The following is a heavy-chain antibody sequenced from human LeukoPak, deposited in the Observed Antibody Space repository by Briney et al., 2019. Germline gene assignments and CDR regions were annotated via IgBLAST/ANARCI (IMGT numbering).Heavy chain of an antibody. D-gene: IGHD5-24*01. CDR3: ARDYNLDY. CDR1: GFTFNTYS. CDR2: ISYDGTNK. V-gene: IGHV3-30*03. J-gene: IGHJ4*02. Sequence: PGGSLRLSCEASGFTFNTYSMHWVRQAPGKGLEWVAIISYDGTNKYYADSVKGRFTISRDNSKNTLYLQMNSLRVEDTAVYYCARDYNLDYWGQGTLVTVSS.